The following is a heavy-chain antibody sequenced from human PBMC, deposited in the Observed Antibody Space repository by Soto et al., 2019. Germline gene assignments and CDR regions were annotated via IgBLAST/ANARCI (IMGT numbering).Heavy chain of an antibody. V-gene: IGHV4-59*01. CDR3: ARLVRGVRGNWFDP. D-gene: IGHD3-10*02. Sequence: QVQLQESGPGLVKPSETLSLTCTVSGGSISSYYWSWIRQPPGKGLEWIGYIYYSGSTNYNPSLRSRVSVSVDTPKNQLSLKLGSVTAADTAVYYCARLVRGVRGNWFDPWGQGTLVTVSS. CDR2: IYYSGST. J-gene: IGHJ5*02. CDR1: GGSISSYY.